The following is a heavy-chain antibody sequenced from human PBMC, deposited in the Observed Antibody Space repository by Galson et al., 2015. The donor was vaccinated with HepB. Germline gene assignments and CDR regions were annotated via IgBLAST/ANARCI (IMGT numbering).Heavy chain of an antibody. Sequence: SLRLSCAASGFTFRPHAMDWVRQAPGKGLEWVAVISNDGSNIFYADSVKGRFTISRDNSKNNLYLQMNSLRAEDTAVYYCAKDYIGDYLYYWGQGTLVTVSP. V-gene: IGHV3-30*18. CDR2: ISNDGSNI. CDR1: GFTFRPHA. D-gene: IGHD3-10*01. J-gene: IGHJ4*02. CDR3: AKDYIGDYLYY.